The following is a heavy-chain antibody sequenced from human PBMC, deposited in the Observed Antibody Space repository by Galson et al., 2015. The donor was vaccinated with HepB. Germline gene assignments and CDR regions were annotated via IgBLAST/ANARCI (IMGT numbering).Heavy chain of an antibody. CDR3: ARATVTTRYLDY. D-gene: IGHD4-11*01. J-gene: IGHJ4*02. V-gene: IGHV3-33*01. CDR2: IWYDGSNK. Sequence: SLRLSCAASGVTFSSYGMHWVRQAPGKGLEWVAVIWYDGSNKYYADSVKGRFTISRDNSKNTLYLQMNSLRAEDTAVYYCARATVTTRYLDYWGQGTLITVSS. CDR1: GVTFSSYG.